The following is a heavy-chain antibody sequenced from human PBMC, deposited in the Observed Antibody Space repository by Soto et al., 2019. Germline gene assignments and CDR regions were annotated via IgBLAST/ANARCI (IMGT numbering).Heavy chain of an antibody. V-gene: IGHV1-69*06. J-gene: IGHJ3*02. CDR2: IIPIFGTA. CDR3: ARGSSDCSGGSCYSDAFDI. CDR1: GVTFSSYA. Sequence: SVKVSCKASGVTFSSYAISWVRQAPGQGLEWMGGIIPIFGTANYAQKFQGRVTITADKSTSTAYMELSSLRSEDTAVYYCARGSSDCSGGSCYSDAFDIWGQGTMVTVSS. D-gene: IGHD2-15*01.